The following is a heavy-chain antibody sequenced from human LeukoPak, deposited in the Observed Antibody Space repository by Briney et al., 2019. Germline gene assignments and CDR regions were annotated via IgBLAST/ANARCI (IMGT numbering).Heavy chain of an antibody. J-gene: IGHJ4*02. V-gene: IGHV3-7*01. Sequence: PGGSLRLSCTASGFTFSSYWISWVRQAPGKGLEWVATIRQDGSEKYYVDSVKGRFTIFRDNAKNSLYLQMSSLRADDTAVYYCARDSPTSMIVNGFFASWGLGTQVTVSS. D-gene: IGHD3-22*01. CDR2: IRQDGSEK. CDR1: GFTFSSYW. CDR3: ARDSPTSMIVNGFFAS.